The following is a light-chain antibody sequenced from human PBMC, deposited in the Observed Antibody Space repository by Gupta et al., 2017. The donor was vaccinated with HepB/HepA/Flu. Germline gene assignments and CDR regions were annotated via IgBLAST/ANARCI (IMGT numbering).Light chain of an antibody. CDR3: NCRDSSGSHLV. Sequence: SSALTQHPSVSVALGQTVRITCQGDILRGHFVSWYQQKPRQAPIIVINGKTNRPSEIPDRCLGYSTGDIAYSNIIGAQAEEEADDYCNCRDSSGSHLVFGGGTKLTV. V-gene: IGLV3-19*01. CDR1: ILRGHF. CDR2: GKT. J-gene: IGLJ2*01.